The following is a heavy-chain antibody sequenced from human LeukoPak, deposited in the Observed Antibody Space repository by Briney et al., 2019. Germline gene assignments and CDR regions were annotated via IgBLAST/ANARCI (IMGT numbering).Heavy chain of an antibody. J-gene: IGHJ4*02. CDR1: GLTFSGYW. Sequence: GGSLRLSCAASGLTFSGYWMHWVRQAPGKGLVWVSRINSDGSITSYGDSVKGRFTISRDNAKNTLYLQMSSLRAEDTAVYYCARDLPHHDYWGQGTLVTVSS. CDR3: ARDLPHHDY. CDR2: INSDGSIT. V-gene: IGHV3-74*01.